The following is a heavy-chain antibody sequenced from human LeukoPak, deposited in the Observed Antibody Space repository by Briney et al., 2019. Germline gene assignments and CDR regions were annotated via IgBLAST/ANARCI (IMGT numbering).Heavy chain of an antibody. CDR1: GFTFSNYW. CDR3: ARMGDDY. J-gene: IGHJ4*02. Sequence: PGGSLRLSCAASGFTFSNYWMSWVRQAPGKGLEWVANIKDDGSEKYYVDSVKGRFTISRDNAKNSLYLQMNSLRAEDTAVYYCARMGDDYWGQGTLVTVSS. D-gene: IGHD1-26*01. V-gene: IGHV3-7*01. CDR2: IKDDGSEK.